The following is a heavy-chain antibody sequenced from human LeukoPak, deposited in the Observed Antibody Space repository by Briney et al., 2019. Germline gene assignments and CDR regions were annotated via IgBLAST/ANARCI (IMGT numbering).Heavy chain of an antibody. CDR2: MSPNSGNT. J-gene: IGHJ6*02. Sequence: ASVKVSCKASGYTFTSYDINWVRQATGQGLEWMGWMSPNSGNTGYAQKFQGRVTMTRNTSISTAYMELSSLRSEDTAVYYCARSYSSSSYYGMDVWGQGTTVTVSS. CDR1: GYTFTSYD. V-gene: IGHV1-8*01. D-gene: IGHD6-6*01. CDR3: ARSYSSSSYYGMDV.